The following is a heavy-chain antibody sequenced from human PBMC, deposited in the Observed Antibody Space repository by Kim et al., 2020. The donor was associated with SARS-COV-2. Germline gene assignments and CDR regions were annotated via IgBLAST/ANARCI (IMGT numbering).Heavy chain of an antibody. CDR2: ISYDGSNK. V-gene: IGHV3-30*18. J-gene: IGHJ6*02. D-gene: IGHD3-10*01. CDR1: GFTFSTYG. CDR3: AKGLLRGVNFYYYGMDV. Sequence: GGSLRLSCAASGFTFSTYGMHWVRQAPGKGLEGVALISYDGSNKYYADSVKGRFTISRDNSENTLYLQMNSLTAEDTAVYSCAKGLLRGVNFYYYGMDVWGQGTAVTVSS.